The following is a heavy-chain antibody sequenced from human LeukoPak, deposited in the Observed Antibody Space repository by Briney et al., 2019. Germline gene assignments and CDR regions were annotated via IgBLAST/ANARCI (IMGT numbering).Heavy chain of an antibody. D-gene: IGHD6-19*01. J-gene: IGHJ4*02. CDR2: VSTGSTYI. CDR3: AQSSGWYPLFDY. CDR1: GFTFSSYS. V-gene: IGHV3-21*01. Sequence: GGSLRLSCAAYGFTFSSYSMNWVRQAPGKGLEWVSSVSTGSTYIYYADSVKGRFTISRDDAKNSLYLQMNSLRAEDTAVYYCAQSSGWYPLFDYWGQGTLVTVSS.